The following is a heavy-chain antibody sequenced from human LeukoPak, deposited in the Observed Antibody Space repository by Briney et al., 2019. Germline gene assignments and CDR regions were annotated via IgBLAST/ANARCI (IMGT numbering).Heavy chain of an antibody. CDR2: INHSGST. V-gene: IGHV4-34*01. CDR1: GGSFSGYY. CDR3: ATRGRLVIIRY. D-gene: IGHD3-9*01. J-gene: IGHJ4*02. Sequence: KPSETLSLTCAVYGGSFSGYYWSWIRQPPGKGLEWIGEINHSGSTNYNPSLKSRVTISVDTSKNQFSLKLSSVTAADTAVYYCATRGRLVIIRYWGQGTLVTVSS.